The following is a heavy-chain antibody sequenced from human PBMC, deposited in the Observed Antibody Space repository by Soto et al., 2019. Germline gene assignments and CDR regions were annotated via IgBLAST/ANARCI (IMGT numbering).Heavy chain of an antibody. CDR3: ARDQTVVTNWFDP. Sequence: EVQLVESGGGLVQPGGSLRLSCAASGFTFSTYWMHWVRQAPGKGLVWVSRINSDGSSTSYADSVKGRFTISRANAKNTLYLQMNSLSAEDTAVYYCARDQTVVTNWFDPWGQGTLVTVSS. V-gene: IGHV3-74*01. D-gene: IGHD3-22*01. CDR1: GFTFSTYW. J-gene: IGHJ5*02. CDR2: INSDGSST.